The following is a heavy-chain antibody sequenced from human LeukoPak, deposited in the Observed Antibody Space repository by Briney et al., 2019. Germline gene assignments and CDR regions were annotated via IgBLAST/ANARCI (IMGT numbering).Heavy chain of an antibody. CDR1: GFTFSSYG. D-gene: IGHD3-22*01. V-gene: IGHV3-30*03. CDR2: ISYDGSNK. J-gene: IGHJ4*02. CDR3: ARGDLYYYDSSGGDY. Sequence: PGGSLRLSCAASGFTFSSYGMHWVRQAPGKGLEWVAVISYDGSNKYYTDSVKGRFTISGDSSKNTLYLQMNSLRAEDTAVYYCARGDLYYYDSSGGDYWGQGTLVTVSS.